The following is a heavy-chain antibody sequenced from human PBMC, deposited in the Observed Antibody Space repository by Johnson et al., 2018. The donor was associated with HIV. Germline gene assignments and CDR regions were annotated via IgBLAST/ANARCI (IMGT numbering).Heavy chain of an antibody. J-gene: IGHJ3*02. CDR3: ARDTSIAAARAFDI. D-gene: IGHD6-6*01. CDR2: ISYAGSNK. Sequence: QVQLVESGGGVVQPGRSLRLSCGASAFTFSSNDMKWVRQAPGKGLERVVVISYAGSNKSYADSVKGRFTISRDNSKNTLHLQMNSLRAEDTAVYYCARDTSIAAARAFDICGQGTMVTVSS. CDR1: AFTFSSND. V-gene: IGHV3-30-3*01.